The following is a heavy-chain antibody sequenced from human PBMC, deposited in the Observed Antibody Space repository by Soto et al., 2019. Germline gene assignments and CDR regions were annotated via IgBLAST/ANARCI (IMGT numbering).Heavy chain of an antibody. D-gene: IGHD3-16*01. V-gene: IGHV3-21*06. CDR1: GFTFNSHT. CDR2: IGGSGRDT. J-gene: IGHJ6*02. CDR3: RKGGLGTVLDA. Sequence: EVQLVESGGGLVKPGESLRLSCAASGFTFNSHTMTWVRQAAGKGLEWVSSIGGSGRDTYYPDSLKGRFTISRDNAKNSLYLQMDSLRAEDTAVYYCRKGGLGTVLDAWGQGTTVTVSS.